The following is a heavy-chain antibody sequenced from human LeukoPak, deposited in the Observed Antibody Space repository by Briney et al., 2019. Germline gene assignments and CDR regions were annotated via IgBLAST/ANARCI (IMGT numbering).Heavy chain of an antibody. V-gene: IGHV4-34*01. CDR1: GGSFSGCH. CDR2: IKHTGRT. J-gene: IGHJ5*02. CDR3: ARGEEWFDP. Sequence: SETLSLTCAVYGGSFSGCHWSWIRQPPGKGLEWIGEIKHTGRTNYNPSLKSRVTLSIDTSKRQFSLKLNSVTAADTAVYYCARGEEWFDPWGQGTLVTVSS.